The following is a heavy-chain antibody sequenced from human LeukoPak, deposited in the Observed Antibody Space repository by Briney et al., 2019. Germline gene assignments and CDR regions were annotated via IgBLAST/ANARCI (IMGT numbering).Heavy chain of an antibody. V-gene: IGHV3-74*01. CDR1: GFTFSTYW. J-gene: IGHJ4*02. CDR3: AKDGHSSGSVFLDY. D-gene: IGHD6-19*01. CDR2: IDYDGINT. Sequence: GVLRLSCAASGFTFSTYWMHWVRQTPGKGLVWVSRIDYDGINTNYADSVKGRFTISRDNAKNTLYLQMNSLRAEDTAVYYCAKDGHSSGSVFLDYWGQGTLVTVSS.